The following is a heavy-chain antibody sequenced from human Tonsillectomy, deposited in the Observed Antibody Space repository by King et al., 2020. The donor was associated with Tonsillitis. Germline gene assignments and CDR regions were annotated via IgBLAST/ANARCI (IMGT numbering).Heavy chain of an antibody. CDR3: AKTSIYGCIIYWYFDL. V-gene: IGHV3-23*03. D-gene: IGHD4-23*01. CDR1: GFTFRNYA. CDR2: IYSDGTNT. J-gene: IGHJ2*01. Sequence: VQLVESGGGLVQPGGSLRLSCAASGFTFRNYAMSWVRQAPGKGLEWVSLIYSDGTNTYYADSVEGRFTISRDNSKNTLSLQMNSLRAGDTAVYYCAKTSIYGCIIYWYFDLWGRGTLVTVSS.